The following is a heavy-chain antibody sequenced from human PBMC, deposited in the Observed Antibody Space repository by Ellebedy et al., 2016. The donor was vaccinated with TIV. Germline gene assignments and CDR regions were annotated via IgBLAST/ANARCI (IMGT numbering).Heavy chain of an antibody. D-gene: IGHD5-12*01. J-gene: IGHJ5*02. CDR1: GFTFSSYS. CDR2: ISSSSSYI. CDR3: ARDLGPLGGYESS. Sequence: PGGSLRLSCAASGFTFSSYSMNWVRQAPGKGLEWVSSISSSSSYIYYADSVKGRFPISRKNAKNSLYLQMNSLRAEDTAVYYCARDLGPLGGYESSWGQGTLVTVSS. V-gene: IGHV3-21*06.